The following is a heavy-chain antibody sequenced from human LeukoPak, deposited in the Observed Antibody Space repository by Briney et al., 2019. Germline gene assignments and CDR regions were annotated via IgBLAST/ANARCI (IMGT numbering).Heavy chain of an antibody. CDR1: GYTFTGYY. J-gene: IGHJ3*02. D-gene: IGHD3-9*01. CDR3: ATVRPIRYFDWLETHDAFDI. Sequence: ASVKVSCKASGYTFTGYYMHWVRQAPGRGLEWMGWINPNSGGTNYAQKFQGRVTMTRDTSISTAYMELSRLRSDDTAVYYCATVRPIRYFDWLETHDAFDIWGQGTMVTVSS. CDR2: INPNSGGT. V-gene: IGHV1-2*02.